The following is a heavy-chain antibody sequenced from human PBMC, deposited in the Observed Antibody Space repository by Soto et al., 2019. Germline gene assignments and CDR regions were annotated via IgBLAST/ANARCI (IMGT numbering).Heavy chain of an antibody. V-gene: IGHV3-23*04. Sequence: EVQLVESGGGLVQPGGSLRLSCRASGFTFRSYAMSWVRQAPGKGLEWVSSISGSGDSPFYVDSVKGRFTISRDNSKRRLNMEINALRADDTAIYYFANDTAVSGSFVVAYDSWGQGSLVTVSS. CDR3: ANDTAVSGSFVVAYDS. J-gene: IGHJ4*02. D-gene: IGHD6-19*01. CDR1: GFTFRSYA. CDR2: ISGSGDSP.